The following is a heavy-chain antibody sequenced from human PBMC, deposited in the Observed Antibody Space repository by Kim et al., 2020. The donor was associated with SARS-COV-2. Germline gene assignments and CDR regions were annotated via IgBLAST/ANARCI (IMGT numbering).Heavy chain of an antibody. CDR3: ARDPFDY. J-gene: IGHJ4*02. V-gene: IGHV4-39*01. Sequence: YSRSTYYNPSLTSRVTISVDTSKNQFSLKLSSVTAADTAVYYCARDPFDYWGQGTLVTVSS. CDR2: YSRST.